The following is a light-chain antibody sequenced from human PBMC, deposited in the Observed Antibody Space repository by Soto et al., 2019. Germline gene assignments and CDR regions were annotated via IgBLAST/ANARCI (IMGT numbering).Light chain of an antibody. CDR1: MRDVGAYNL. V-gene: IGLV2-14*01. CDR3: SSYTSKSSLI. J-gene: IGLJ2*01. Sequence: QSALTQPASVSGSPGQSITISCAGTMRDVGAYNLVSWYQQHPGRAPQLIIYEVRNRPSGISLRFSGSKSGNTASLTISGLQAEDEGDYYCSSYTSKSSLIFGGGTKVTVL. CDR2: EVR.